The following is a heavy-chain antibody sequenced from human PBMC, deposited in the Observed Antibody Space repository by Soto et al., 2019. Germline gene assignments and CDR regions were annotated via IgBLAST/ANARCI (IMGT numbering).Heavy chain of an antibody. CDR2: ISAYNGNR. J-gene: IGHJ5*02. CDR1: GYTFTSYG. V-gene: IGHV1-18*01. Sequence: ASVKVSCKASGYTFTSYGISWVRQAPGQGLEWMGWISAYNGNRNYAQKLQGRVTMTTDTSTSTAYMEPRSLRSDDTAVYYCARADMSLVWFDPWGQGTLVTVSS. D-gene: IGHD2-15*01. CDR3: ARADMSLVWFDP.